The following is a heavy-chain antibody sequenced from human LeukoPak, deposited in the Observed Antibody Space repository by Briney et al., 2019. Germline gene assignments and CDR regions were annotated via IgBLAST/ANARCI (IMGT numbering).Heavy chain of an antibody. J-gene: IGHJ4*02. V-gene: IGHV3-7*01. D-gene: IGHD4-11*01. CDR1: GFTVSSNY. CDR3: ATAGGKTTVVRLAY. CDR2: IKQDGSEQ. Sequence: PGGSLRLSCAASGFTVSSNYMSWVRQAPGKGLEWVANIKQDGSEQYYVDSVKGRFTISRDNAKNSLYLQMNSLRAEDTAVYYCATAGGKTTVVRLAYCGQGTLVTVSS.